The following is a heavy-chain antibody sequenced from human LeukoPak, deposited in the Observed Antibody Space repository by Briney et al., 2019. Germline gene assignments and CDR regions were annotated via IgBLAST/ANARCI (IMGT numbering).Heavy chain of an antibody. CDR3: ARLAGSAAGTSYYFDY. CDR2: IYYSGST. J-gene: IGHJ4*02. Sequence: SQTLSLTCAVSGGSISSGGYSWSWIRQPPGKGLEWIGYIYYSGSTNYNPSLKSRVTISVDTSKNQFSLKLSSVTAADTAVYYCARLAGSAAGTSYYFDYWGQGTLVTVPS. D-gene: IGHD6-13*01. V-gene: IGHV4-61*08. CDR1: GGSISSGGYS.